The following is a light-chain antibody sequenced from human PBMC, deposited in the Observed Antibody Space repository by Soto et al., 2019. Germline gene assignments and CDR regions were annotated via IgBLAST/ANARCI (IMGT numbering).Light chain of an antibody. V-gene: IGLV2-14*01. CDR2: EVT. J-gene: IGLJ3*02. Sequence: QSVLTQPASVSGSPGQSITISCTGTSSDIGSYNSVSWYQHHPGKAPKLMIYEVTNRPSGVSNRFSGSKSGNTASLTTSGLQAEDEADYYCSSYTSSSALGFGGGTKLTVL. CDR1: SSDIGSYNS. CDR3: SSYTSSSALG.